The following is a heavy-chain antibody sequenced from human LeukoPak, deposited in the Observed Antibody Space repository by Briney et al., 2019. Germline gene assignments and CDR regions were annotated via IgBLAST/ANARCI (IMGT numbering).Heavy chain of an antibody. Sequence: ASVKVSCKASGYTFTSYGINWMRQAPGQGLEWMGWISAHNGNTNYAQKLQGRVTMTTGTSTNTAYMELRSLRSDDTAVYYCARGGVTFNYFDYWGQGTLVTVSS. D-gene: IGHD3-16*01. V-gene: IGHV1-18*01. J-gene: IGHJ4*02. CDR1: GYTFTSYG. CDR3: ARGGVTFNYFDY. CDR2: ISAHNGNT.